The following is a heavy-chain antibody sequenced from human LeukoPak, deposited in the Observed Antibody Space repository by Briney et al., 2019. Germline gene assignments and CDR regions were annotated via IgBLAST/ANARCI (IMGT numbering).Heavy chain of an antibody. CDR2: ISWNSGSI. D-gene: IGHD3-10*01. CDR3: AKDILWFGELFSPNFDL. Sequence: QPGRSLRLSCAASGFTFDDYAMHWVRQAPGKGLEWVSGISWNSGSIGYADSVKGRFTISRDNAKNSLYLQMNSLRAEDTALYYCAKDILWFGELFSPNFDLWGRGTLVTVSS. CDR1: GFTFDDYA. J-gene: IGHJ2*01. V-gene: IGHV3-9*01.